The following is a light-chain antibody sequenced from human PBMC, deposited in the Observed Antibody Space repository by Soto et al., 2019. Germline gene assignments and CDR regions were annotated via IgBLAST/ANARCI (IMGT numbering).Light chain of an antibody. J-gene: IGLJ2*01. V-gene: IGLV2-14*01. CDR2: EDT. Sequence: QSALTQPASVSGSPGQSITISWTGTSSDVGGYNYVSWYQQHPGKAPKLMIYEDTNRPSGISYRFSGSKSGNTASLTISGLQAEDEADYYCSSYTSNNHVVFGGGTKLTVL. CDR1: SSDVGGYNY. CDR3: SSYTSNNHVV.